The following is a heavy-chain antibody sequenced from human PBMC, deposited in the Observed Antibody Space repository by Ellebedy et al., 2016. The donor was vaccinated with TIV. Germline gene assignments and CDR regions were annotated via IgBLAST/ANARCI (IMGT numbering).Heavy chain of an antibody. V-gene: IGHV3-33*08. CDR2: IWFDGISK. J-gene: IGHJ4*02. CDR1: GFTFSSYG. CDR3: ARDGGRGPYCSGGTCYPYYFDY. D-gene: IGHD2-15*01. Sequence: GESLKISCAASGFTFSSYGMHWVRQAPGKGLEWVALIWFDGISKYNVDSVKGRFTISRDNSKNTLYLQMNSLRADDTAVYYCARDGGRGPYCSGGTCYPYYFDYWGQGTLVTVSS.